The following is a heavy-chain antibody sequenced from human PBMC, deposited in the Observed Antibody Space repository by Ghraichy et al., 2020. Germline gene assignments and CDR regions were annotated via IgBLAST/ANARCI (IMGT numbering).Heavy chain of an antibody. J-gene: IGHJ6*02. CDR3: ARGYSGYDYPHDHYYYGMDV. CDR1: GFTFSDHY. CDR2: TRNKANSYTT. V-gene: IGHV3-72*01. Sequence: GGSLRLSCAASGFTFSDHYMDWVRQAPGKGLEWVGRTRNKANSYTTEYAASVKGRFTISRDDSKNSLYLQMNSLKTEDTAVYYCARGYSGYDYPHDHYYYGMDVWGQGTTVTVSS. D-gene: IGHD5-12*01.